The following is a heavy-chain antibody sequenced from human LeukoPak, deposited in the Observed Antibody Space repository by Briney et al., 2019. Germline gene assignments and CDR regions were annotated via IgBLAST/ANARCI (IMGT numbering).Heavy chain of an antibody. CDR1: GFTFSSYA. CDR2: ISGSGGST. Sequence: GGSLRLSCAASGFTFSSYAMSWVRQAPGKGLEWVSAISGSGGSTYYADSVKGRFTISRDNSKNTLYLQMNSLRAEDTAVYYCAKHVGVLAATSYYFDYWGQGTLVTVSS. CDR3: AKHVGVLAATSYYFDY. J-gene: IGHJ4*02. V-gene: IGHV3-23*01. D-gene: IGHD2-15*01.